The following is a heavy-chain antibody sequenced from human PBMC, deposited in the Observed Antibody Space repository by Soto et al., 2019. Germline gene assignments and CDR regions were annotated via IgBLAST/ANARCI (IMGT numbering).Heavy chain of an antibody. CDR1: GFTFSSYG. V-gene: IGHV3-30*03. CDR3: VRGSKDSYPGSRIFDF. J-gene: IGHJ4*02. Sequence: GGSLRLSCAASGFTFSSYGLHWVRQAPGKGLEWVAVISYDGNTKFYADSVRGRFAISRDNSKNTLYLQMSALRAEDSAIYFCVRGSKDSYPGSRIFDFWGRGTLVTVSS. CDR2: ISYDGNTK. D-gene: IGHD3-10*01.